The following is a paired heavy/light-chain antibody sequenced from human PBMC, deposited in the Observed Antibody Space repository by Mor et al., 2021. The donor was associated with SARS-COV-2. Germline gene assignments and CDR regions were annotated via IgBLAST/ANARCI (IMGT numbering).Heavy chain of an antibody. D-gene: IGHD4-17*01. CDR3: ARGGMTTVTHPGGSLAPYGMDV. CDR1: GFTFSSYS. J-gene: IGHJ6*02. Sequence: EVQLVESGGGLVKPGGSLRLSCAASGFTFSSYSMNWVRQAPGKGLEWVSSISSSSSYIYYADSVKGRFTISRDNAKNSLYLQMNSLRAEDTAVYYCARGGMTTVTHPGGSLAPYGMDVWGQGTTVTVSS. CDR2: ISSSSSYI. V-gene: IGHV3-21*01.
Light chain of an antibody. J-gene: IGLJ2*01. CDR1: NIGSKS. CDR3: QVWDSSSDFVV. Sequence: SYVLTQPPSVSVAPGQTARITCGGNNIGSKSVHWYQQKPGQAPVLVVYDDSDRPSGIPERFSGSNSGNTATLTISRVEAGDEADYYCQVWDSSSDFVVFGGGTKLTVL. V-gene: IGLV3-21*02. CDR2: DDS.